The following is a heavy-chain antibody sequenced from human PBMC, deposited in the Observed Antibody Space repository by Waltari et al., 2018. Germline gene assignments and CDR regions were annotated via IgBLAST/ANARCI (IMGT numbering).Heavy chain of an antibody. V-gene: IGHV4-34*01. CDR1: GGSFSGYY. J-gene: IGHJ4*02. CDR2: MNQSGST. Sequence: QVQLQQWGAGLLKPSETLSLTCAVYGGSFSGYYWSWLRQPPGKGLEWMGEMNQSGSTNYNTTRKRRVTISVDTSKNQCSLKLSFVTAADTAVYYCARGERILWWSYYLDYWGQGTLVTVSS. D-gene: IGHD2-21*01. CDR3: ARGERILWWSYYLDY.